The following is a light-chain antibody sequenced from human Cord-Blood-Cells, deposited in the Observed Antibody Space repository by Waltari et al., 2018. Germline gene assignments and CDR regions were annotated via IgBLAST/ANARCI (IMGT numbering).Light chain of an antibody. CDR3: QQYDNLPFT. Sequence: DIQMTHYPSSLSASVGDRVTITCQASQDIRNYLNWYQQKPGKAPKLLIYDASNLQTGFPSRFSGRGSVTDFTVTISSLQPEDIATYYCQQYDNLPFTFGPGTKVDMK. CDR2: DAS. CDR1: QDIRNY. V-gene: IGKV1-33*01. J-gene: IGKJ3*01.